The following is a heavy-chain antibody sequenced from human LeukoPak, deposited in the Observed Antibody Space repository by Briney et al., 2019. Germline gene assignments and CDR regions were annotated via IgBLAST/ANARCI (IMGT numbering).Heavy chain of an antibody. Sequence: GGSLRLSCAASGFTFSNYALSWVRQAPGKGLEWVSAISGGGTSTYYADSVKGRFTIFRDNSRNTVYLQMNSLRAEDTAVYYCARSGIVGATPFDYWGQGTLVTVSS. J-gene: IGHJ4*02. CDR3: ARSGIVGATPFDY. CDR1: GFTFSNYA. D-gene: IGHD1-26*01. V-gene: IGHV3-23*01. CDR2: ISGGGTST.